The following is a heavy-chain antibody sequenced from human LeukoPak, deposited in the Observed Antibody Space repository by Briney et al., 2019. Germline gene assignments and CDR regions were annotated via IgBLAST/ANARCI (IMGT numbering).Heavy chain of an antibody. Sequence: PSETLSLTCTVSGGSVTGYYWSWIRQPPGKGLEWIGYIHYTGLTIYNPSLKSRVTISVDTSKNQFSLKLSSVTAADTAVYYCARRADYGDYPYWYFDLWGRGTLVTVSS. CDR1: GGSVTGYY. CDR2: IHYTGLT. D-gene: IGHD4-17*01. V-gene: IGHV4-59*08. J-gene: IGHJ2*01. CDR3: ARRADYGDYPYWYFDL.